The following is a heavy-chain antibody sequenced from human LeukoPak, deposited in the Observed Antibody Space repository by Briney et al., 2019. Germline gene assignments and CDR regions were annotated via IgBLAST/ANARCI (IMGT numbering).Heavy chain of an antibody. CDR2: ISSSGSTI. CDR1: GFTFSDYY. Sequence: PGGSLRLSCAASGFTFSDYYMSWIRQAPGKGPEWVSYISSSGSTIYYADSVKGRFTISRDNAKNSLYLQMNSLRAEDTAVYYCARARRSVGAYFDYWGQGILVTVSS. J-gene: IGHJ4*02. CDR3: ARARRSVGAYFDY. D-gene: IGHD5/OR15-5a*01. V-gene: IGHV3-11*01.